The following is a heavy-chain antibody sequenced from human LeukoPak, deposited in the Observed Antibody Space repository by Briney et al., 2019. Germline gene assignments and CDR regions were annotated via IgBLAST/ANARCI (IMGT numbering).Heavy chain of an antibody. D-gene: IGHD2-2*01. J-gene: IGHJ4*02. CDR1: GYSFTSYW. CDR2: IIPIFGTA. V-gene: IGHV1-69*01. Sequence: KISCKGSGYSFTSYWIGWVRQMPGKGLEWMGGIIPIFGTANYAQKFQGRVTITADESTSTAYMELSSLRSEDTAVYYCARDASDCSSTSCQTYWGQGTLVTVSS. CDR3: ARDASDCSSTSCQTY.